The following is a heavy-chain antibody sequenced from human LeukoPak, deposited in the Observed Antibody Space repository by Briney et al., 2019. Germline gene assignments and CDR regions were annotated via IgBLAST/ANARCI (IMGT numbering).Heavy chain of an antibody. J-gene: IGHJ4*02. Sequence: PGGSLRLSCVVSGFPFSSYAMNWVRQAPGKGLEWVSAISGGGTYTDYADSVKGRFTISRDNSKTTLYLQMSSLRAEDTAIYYCARPHYYDSSGYFDYWGQGTLVTVSS. D-gene: IGHD3-22*01. V-gene: IGHV3-23*01. CDR2: ISGGGTYT. CDR1: GFPFSSYA. CDR3: ARPHYYDSSGYFDY.